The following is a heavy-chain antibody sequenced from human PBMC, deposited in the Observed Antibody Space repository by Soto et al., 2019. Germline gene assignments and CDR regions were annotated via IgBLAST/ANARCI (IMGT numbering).Heavy chain of an antibody. CDR1: GGTFSTYP. V-gene: IGHV1-69*12. J-gene: IGHJ1*01. CDR2: INPIFGTA. CDR3: ARLRASNYEAYQH. Sequence: QVQLVQSGAEVKKPGSSVKVSCKASGGTFSTYPISWVRQAPGQGLEWMGGINPIFGTANYAQKLQGRVTITADESTTTAYMQLSSLRSDDTAVYYCARLRASNYEAYQHWDQGTLVTVS. D-gene: IGHD4-4*01.